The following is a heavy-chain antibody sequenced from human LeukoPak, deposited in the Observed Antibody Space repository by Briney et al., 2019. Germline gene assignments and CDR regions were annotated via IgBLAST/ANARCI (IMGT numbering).Heavy chain of an antibody. Sequence: PGGSLRLSCAASGFTFSSYGMHWVRQAPGKGLEWVAVISSDGSNKYYADSVKGRFTISRDNSKNTLYLQMNSLRAEDTAVYYCAKLTYYYGSGSYYNGETYDYWGQGTLVTVSS. CDR3: AKLTYYYGSGSYYNGETYDY. V-gene: IGHV3-30*18. CDR2: ISSDGSNK. J-gene: IGHJ4*02. CDR1: GFTFSSYG. D-gene: IGHD3-10*01.